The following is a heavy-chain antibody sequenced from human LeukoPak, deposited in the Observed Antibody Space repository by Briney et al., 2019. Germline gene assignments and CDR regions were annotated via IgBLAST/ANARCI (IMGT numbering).Heavy chain of an antibody. CDR1: GDSVSSNSAA. CDR2: TYYRSKWYN. CDR3: ARSDPYYYDSSGYLCDY. D-gene: IGHD3-22*01. Sequence: SQTLSLTFAISGDSVSSNSAAWNWIRQSPSRGLEWLGRTYYRSKWYNDYAVSVKSRITINPDTSKNHFSLQLNSVTPEDTAVYYCARSDPYYYDSSGYLCDYWGQGTLVTVSS. V-gene: IGHV6-1*01. J-gene: IGHJ4*02.